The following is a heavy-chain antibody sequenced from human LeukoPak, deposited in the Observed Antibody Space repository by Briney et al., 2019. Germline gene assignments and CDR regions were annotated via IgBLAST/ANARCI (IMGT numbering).Heavy chain of an antibody. CDR1: GFTVRSNY. Sequence: GGSLRLSCAASGFTVRSNYMSWVRQAPGKGLEWVSVIYSGGSTYYADSVKGRFTISRDNAKNSLYLQMNSLRAEDTAVYYCARKGIAAAGTRFDPWGQGTLVTVSS. V-gene: IGHV3-66*01. CDR3: ARKGIAAAGTRFDP. CDR2: IYSGGST. D-gene: IGHD6-13*01. J-gene: IGHJ5*02.